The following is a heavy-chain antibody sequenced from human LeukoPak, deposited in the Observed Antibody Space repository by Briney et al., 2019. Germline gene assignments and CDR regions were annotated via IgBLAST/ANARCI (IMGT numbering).Heavy chain of an antibody. CDR3: ARTDSGVIMLYTIRSAF. V-gene: IGHV3-7*01. CDR1: GFTFNLHW. CDR2: INQDGSEK. J-gene: IGHJ4*02. Sequence: GGTLRLSCVASGFTFNLHWMSLVRQAPGKGLGWLANINQDGSEKYYLDSVRGRFTISRDNAKNLLYLQMNSLRAEDTAVYYCARTDSGVIMLYTIRSAFWGQGTLVTVSS. D-gene: IGHD2-8*01.